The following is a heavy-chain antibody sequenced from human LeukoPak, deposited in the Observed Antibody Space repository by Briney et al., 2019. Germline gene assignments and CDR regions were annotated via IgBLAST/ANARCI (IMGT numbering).Heavy chain of an antibody. V-gene: IGHV3-23*01. CDR3: ANEIRPNDY. CDR1: GFIFSSYW. D-gene: IGHD4-17*01. Sequence: GGSLRLSCAVSGFIFSSYWMNWVRQAPGKGLEWVSAISISGTKTYYADSVKGRFTISRDNSKNTLYLQMYSLRAEDTAVYYCANEIRPNDYWGQGTLVTVSS. CDR2: ISISGTKT. J-gene: IGHJ4*02.